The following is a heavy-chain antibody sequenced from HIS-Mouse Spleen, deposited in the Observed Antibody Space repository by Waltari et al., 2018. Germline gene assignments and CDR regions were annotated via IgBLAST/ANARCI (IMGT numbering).Heavy chain of an antibody. J-gene: IGHJ3*02. CDR2: IYTSGST. V-gene: IGHV4-4*07. Sequence: QVQLQESGPGLVKPSETLSLTCTVPAGSPSSYYWSLMRPPAGKVLAVIGRIYTSGSTNYNPSLKSRVTMSVDTSKNQFSLKLSSVTAADTAVYYCARDFHDFWSGYYGGDKKHDAFDIWGQGTMVTVSS. CDR3: ARDFHDFWSGYYGGDKKHDAFDI. CDR1: AGSPSSYY. D-gene: IGHD3-3*01.